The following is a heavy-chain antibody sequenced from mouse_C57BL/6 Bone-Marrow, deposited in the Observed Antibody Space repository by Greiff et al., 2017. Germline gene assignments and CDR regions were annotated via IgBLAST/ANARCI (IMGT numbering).Heavy chain of an antibody. CDR2: IYPGNSET. D-gene: IGHD1-1*01. J-gene: IGHJ3*01. Sequence: EVQLQQSGTVLARPGASVKMSCKTSGYTFTSYWMHWVKQRPGQGLEWIGAIYPGNSETSYNQKFKGKAKLTAVTSASTAYMELSSLTNEDSAVYYCTRIGYGSSWGFAYGGQGTLVTVSA. CDR1: GYTFTSYW. CDR3: TRIGYGSSWGFAY. V-gene: IGHV1-5*01.